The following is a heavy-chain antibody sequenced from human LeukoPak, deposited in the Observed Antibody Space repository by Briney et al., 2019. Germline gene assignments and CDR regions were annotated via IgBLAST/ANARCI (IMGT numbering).Heavy chain of an antibody. CDR2: IYYTGST. CDR1: GGSISSGGYS. D-gene: IGHD3-10*01. J-gene: IGHJ3*02. V-gene: IGHV4-30-4*07. Sequence: SETLSLTCAVSGGSISSGGYSWSWIRQPPGKGLEWIGYIYYTGSTYYNPSLKSRVTISVDTSKNQFSLKLSSVTAADTAVYYCARLLWFGELLFAFDIWGQGTMVTVSS. CDR3: ARLLWFGELLFAFDI.